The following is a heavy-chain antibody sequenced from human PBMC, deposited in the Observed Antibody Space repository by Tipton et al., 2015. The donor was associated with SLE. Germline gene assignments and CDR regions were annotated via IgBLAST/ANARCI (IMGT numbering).Heavy chain of an antibody. CDR3: ARERQLGL. D-gene: IGHD6-13*01. Sequence: QSGAEVKKPESSVKVSCKASGGTFSNYAINWVRLAPGQGLEWMGEIIPILNITNYAQNFQGRVAITTDESTSTAYMELSSLRSDDTAVYYCARERQLGLWGQGTLVTVSS. V-gene: IGHV1-69*05. J-gene: IGHJ5*02. CDR1: GGTFSNYA. CDR2: IIPILNIT.